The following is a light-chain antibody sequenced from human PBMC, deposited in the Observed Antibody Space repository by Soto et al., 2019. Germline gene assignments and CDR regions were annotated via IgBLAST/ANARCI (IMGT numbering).Light chain of an antibody. V-gene: IGKV1-5*01. CDR2: DSS. Sequence: DIQMTQSPSTLSASVGDRVTITCRASQSISSWLAWYQQKPGKAPKLLIYDSSTLEPGVPSRFRGSGSGTEFTLTINGLQPDDCATYYCQQYENYWTFGQGTKVDIK. CDR1: QSISSW. J-gene: IGKJ1*01. CDR3: QQYENYWT.